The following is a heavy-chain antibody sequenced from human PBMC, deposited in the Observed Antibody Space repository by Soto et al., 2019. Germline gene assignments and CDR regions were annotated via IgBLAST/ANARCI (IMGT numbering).Heavy chain of an antibody. Sequence: PLETLSLTCTVSGGSIISYYWSWIRQPPGKGLEWIGYIYYSGSTNYNPSLKSRVTISVDTSKNQFSLKLSSVTAADTAVYYCARLWGYDAFDIWGQGTMVTVSS. D-gene: IGHD7-27*01. CDR2: IYYSGST. J-gene: IGHJ3*02. V-gene: IGHV4-59*08. CDR3: ARLWGYDAFDI. CDR1: GGSIISYY.